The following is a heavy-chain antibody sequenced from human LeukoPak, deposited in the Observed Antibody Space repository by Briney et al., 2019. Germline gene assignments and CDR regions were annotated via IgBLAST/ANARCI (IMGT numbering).Heavy chain of an antibody. CDR3: AKDQRWESPHYLDS. CDR2: ISASGGST. J-gene: IGHJ4*02. V-gene: IGHV3-23*01. CDR1: GGSFSTYY. D-gene: IGHD1-26*01. Sequence: ETLSLTCSVSGGSFSTYYWSWIRQPPGKGLEWVSGISASGGSTSYADSVRGRFTISRDNSKNTLYVQMNSLRDEDTAVYYCAKDQRWESPHYLDSWGQGTLVTVSS.